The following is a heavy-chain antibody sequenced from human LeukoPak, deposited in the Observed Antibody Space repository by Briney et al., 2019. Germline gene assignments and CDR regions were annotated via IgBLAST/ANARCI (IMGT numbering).Heavy chain of an antibody. V-gene: IGHV1-2*02. CDR1: GYTFTSYG. CDR3: AYLSPAEDS. CDR2: INPNSAGT. Sequence: GASVKVSCKASGYTFTSYGISWVRQAPGQGLEWMGWINPNSAGTDYAQKFQGRVTMTRDTSISTGYMELGRLTSDDTAVYYCAYLSPAEDSWGQGTLVTVSS. D-gene: IGHD2-2*01. J-gene: IGHJ4*02.